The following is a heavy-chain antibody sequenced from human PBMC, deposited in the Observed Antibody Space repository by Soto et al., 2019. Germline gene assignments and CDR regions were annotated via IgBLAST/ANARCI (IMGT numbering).Heavy chain of an antibody. Sequence: VQLVESGGGVVQPGRSLRLSCAASGFTFSSYGMHWVRQAPGKGLEWVAVISYDGSNKYYADSVKGRFTISRDNSKNTLYLQMNSLRAEDTAVYYCAGSAVDTAMVYFDYWGQGTLVTVSS. CDR2: ISYDGSNK. V-gene: IGHV3-30*03. J-gene: IGHJ4*02. D-gene: IGHD5-18*01. CDR3: AGSAVDTAMVYFDY. CDR1: GFTFSSYG.